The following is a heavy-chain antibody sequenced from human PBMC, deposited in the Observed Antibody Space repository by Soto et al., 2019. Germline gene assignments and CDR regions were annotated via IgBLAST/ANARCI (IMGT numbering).Heavy chain of an antibody. CDR2: INHSGST. CDR3: AREVATLNYYDFWSGYSNDY. J-gene: IGHJ4*02. CDR1: GGSFSGYY. D-gene: IGHD3-3*01. V-gene: IGHV4-34*01. Sequence: SETLSLTCAVYGGSFSGYYWSWIRQPPGKGLEWIGEINHSGSTNYNPSLKSRVTISVDTSKNQFSLKLSSVTAADTAVYYCAREVATLNYYDFWSGYSNDYWGQGTLVTVS.